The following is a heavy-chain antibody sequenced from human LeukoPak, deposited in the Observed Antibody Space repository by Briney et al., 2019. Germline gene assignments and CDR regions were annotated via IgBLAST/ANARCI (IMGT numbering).Heavy chain of an antibody. CDR1: EFTFSTYA. Sequence: PGGSLRLSCAASEFTFSTYALIWVRQAPGKGLEWVSAISGSGSDTYYADSVKGRFTIFRDYSKHSPYLQMTSLSAEDTAVYFCANSLNYYTSGSSSRDFDYWGQGTLVTVSS. V-gene: IGHV3-23*01. CDR3: ANSLNYYTSGSSSRDFDY. J-gene: IGHJ4*02. CDR2: ISGSGSDT. D-gene: IGHD3-10*01.